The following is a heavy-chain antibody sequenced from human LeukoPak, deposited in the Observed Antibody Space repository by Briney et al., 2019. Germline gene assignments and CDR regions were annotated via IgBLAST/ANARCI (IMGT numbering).Heavy chain of an antibody. D-gene: IGHD3-22*01. CDR3: ARGDYYYDSSGYYYYWFDP. CDR2: IYYSGST. J-gene: IGHJ5*02. V-gene: IGHV4-31*03. CDR1: GGSISSGGYY. Sequence: SQTLSLTCTVSGGSISSGGYYWSRIRQHPGKGLEWIWYIYYSGSTNYNPSLKSRVTISVDTSKNQFSLKLTSVTAADTAVYYCARGDYYYDSSGYYYYWFDPWGQGTLVTVSS.